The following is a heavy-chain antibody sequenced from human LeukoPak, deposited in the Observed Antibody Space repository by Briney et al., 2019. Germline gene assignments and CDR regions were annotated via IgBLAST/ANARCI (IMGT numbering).Heavy chain of an antibody. CDR3: ARHHAPSWFGELLYLTRFDP. V-gene: IGHV4-39*01. J-gene: IGHJ5*02. Sequence: SGTLSLTCTVSVGSISSSSYYWGWIRQSPGKGLEWIGSIYYSGSTYYNPSLKSRVTISVDTSKNQFSLKLSSVTAADTAVYYCARHHAPSWFGELLYLTRFDPWGQGTLVTVSS. D-gene: IGHD3-10*01. CDR2: IYYSGST. CDR1: VGSISSSSYY.